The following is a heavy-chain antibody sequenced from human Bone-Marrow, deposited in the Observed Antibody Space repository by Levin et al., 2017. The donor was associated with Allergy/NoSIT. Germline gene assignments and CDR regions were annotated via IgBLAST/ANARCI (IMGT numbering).Heavy chain of an antibody. J-gene: IGHJ5*02. D-gene: IGHD6-13*01. CDR1: GYTFTSYA. CDR2: INIKTGSP. Sequence: ASVKVSCKASGYTFTSYAMNWVRQAPGQGLEWMGWINIKTGSPTYAQGFTGRFVFSLDTSVSTAYLQISSLKAEDTAVYYCARALSSSWYDWFDPWGQGTLVTVSS. V-gene: IGHV7-4-1*02. CDR3: ARALSSSWYDWFDP.